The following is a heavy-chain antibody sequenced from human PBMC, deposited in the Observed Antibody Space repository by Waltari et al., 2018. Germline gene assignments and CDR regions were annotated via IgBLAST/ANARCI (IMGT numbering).Heavy chain of an antibody. Sequence: EVQLVESGGGWVQPGGSLRLSCAASGFTVSSTYMSWVRQAPGKGLVVVAVIYIGGITYYADSVKGRFTSSRDNSKNMLYMQMDSRRAEDTAVYYCARDTSGTKGALDYWGQGTLVTVSS. CDR1: GFTVSSTY. J-gene: IGHJ4*02. CDR3: ARDTSGTKGALDY. CDR2: IYIGGIT. D-gene: IGHD3-10*01. V-gene: IGHV3-66*01.